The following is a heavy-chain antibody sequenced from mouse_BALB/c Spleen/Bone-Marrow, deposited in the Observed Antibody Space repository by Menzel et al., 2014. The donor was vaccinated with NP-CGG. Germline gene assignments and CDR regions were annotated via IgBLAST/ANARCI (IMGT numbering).Heavy chain of an antibody. D-gene: IGHD1-1*01. J-gene: IGHJ1*01. Sequence: VQLQQSGAELVKPGASVKLSCKASGYTFSSYYMYWVKQRPGQGLEWIGEINPSNGGTKFNEKFKSKATLTVDKSSSAAYMQLSSLTSEDSAVYYCTRSNYGYWDFDVWGAGTTVTVSS. V-gene: IGHV1S81*02. CDR2: INPSNGGT. CDR1: GYTFSSYY. CDR3: TRSNYGYWDFDV.